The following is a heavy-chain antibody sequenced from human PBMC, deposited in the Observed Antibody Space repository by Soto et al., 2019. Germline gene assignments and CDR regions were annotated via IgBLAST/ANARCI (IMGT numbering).Heavy chain of an antibody. D-gene: IGHD2-2*01. V-gene: IGHV4-39*01. Sequence: SETLSLTCTVSGGSISSSSYYWGWIRQPPGKGLEWIGSIYYSGSTYYNPSLKSRVTISVDTSKNQFSLKLSSVTAADTAVYYCARHACSIVVVPAVSHGMDVWGQGTTVTVSS. CDR2: IYYSGST. J-gene: IGHJ6*02. CDR3: ARHACSIVVVPAVSHGMDV. CDR1: GGSISSSSYY.